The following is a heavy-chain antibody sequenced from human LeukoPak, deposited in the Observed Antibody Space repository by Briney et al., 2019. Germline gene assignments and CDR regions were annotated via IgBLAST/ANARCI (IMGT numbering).Heavy chain of an antibody. CDR3: ATRSGDFWSGFVD. D-gene: IGHD3-3*01. Sequence: ASIKVSCKVSGHRLSEVSMQWVRQAPGKGLECLGGFDPEEAKTVYTQKFQGRVTMTEDSSTDTAYSELTSLRSDDTAVYYCATRSGDFWSGFVDWGQGTLVTVSS. CDR2: FDPEEAKT. CDR1: GHRLSEVS. V-gene: IGHV1-24*01. J-gene: IGHJ1*01.